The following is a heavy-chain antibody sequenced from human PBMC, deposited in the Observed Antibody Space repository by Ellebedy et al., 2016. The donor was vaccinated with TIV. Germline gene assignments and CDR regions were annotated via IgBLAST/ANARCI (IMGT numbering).Heavy chain of an antibody. CDR3: ARAGDGGNSGGVFDT. CDR2: ISSSSSYI. V-gene: IGHV3-21*01. D-gene: IGHD4-23*01. Sequence: PGGSLRLSCAASGFTFSSYSMNWVRQAPGKGLEWVSSISSSSSYIYYADSVKGRFTISRDNAKNSLYLQMNSLRAEDTAVYYCARAGDGGNSGGVFDTWGQGTMVTVSS. CDR1: GFTFSSYS. J-gene: IGHJ3*02.